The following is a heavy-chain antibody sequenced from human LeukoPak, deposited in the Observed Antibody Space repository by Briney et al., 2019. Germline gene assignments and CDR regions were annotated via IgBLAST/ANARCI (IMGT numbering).Heavy chain of an antibody. CDR3: ARDGPYSSSSRVVGPRTSGGGGFDY. J-gene: IGHJ4*02. V-gene: IGHV1-69*05. CDR2: IIPIFGTT. CDR1: GGTFSSYA. Sequence: SVKVSCKASGGTFSSYAISWVRQAPAQGLEWMGVIIPIFGTTNYAQKFQGRVTITTDASTSTSYMELSSLRSEDTAVYYCARDGPYSSSSRVVGPRTSGGGGFDYWGQGTLITVSS. D-gene: IGHD6-6*01.